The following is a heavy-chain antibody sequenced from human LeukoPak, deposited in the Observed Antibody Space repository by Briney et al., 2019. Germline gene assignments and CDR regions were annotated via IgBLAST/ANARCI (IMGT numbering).Heavy chain of an antibody. D-gene: IGHD6-13*01. Sequence: GGTLRLSCAASGFTFSSYGISWVRHAPGKWLEWLSAISTSGGNTYYADSVKGRFTISRDNSKNTLYIQMNSLRPEDTPVYYCAKFLIGPAGTLDYWGQGTLVTVSS. J-gene: IGHJ4*02. CDR2: ISTSGGNT. CDR1: GFTFSSYG. V-gene: IGHV3-23*01. CDR3: AKFLIGPAGTLDY.